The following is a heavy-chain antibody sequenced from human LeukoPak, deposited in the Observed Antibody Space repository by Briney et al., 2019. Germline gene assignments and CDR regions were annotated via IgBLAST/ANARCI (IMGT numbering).Heavy chain of an antibody. D-gene: IGHD3-22*01. CDR2: TNPNSGGT. CDR3: ARDGATYYYDSSGYYYDY. V-gene: IGHV1-2*02. CDR1: GYTFTGYY. Sequence: ASVKVSCKASGYTFTGYYMHWVRQAPGQGLEWMGWTNPNSGGTSYAQKFQGRVTMTRDTSISTAYMELSRLRSDDTAVYYCARDGATYYYDSSGYYYDYWGQGTLVTVSS. J-gene: IGHJ4*02.